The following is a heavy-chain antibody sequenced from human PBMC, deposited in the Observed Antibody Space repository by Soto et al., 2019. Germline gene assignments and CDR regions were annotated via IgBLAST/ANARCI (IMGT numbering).Heavy chain of an antibody. CDR3: AKGRDFWSGYYFLVNWFDP. J-gene: IGHJ5*02. Sequence: GGSLRLSCAASGFTFSSYAMSWVRQAPGKGLEWVSAISGSGGSTYYADSVKGRFTISRDNSKNTLYLQMNSLRAEDTAVNYCAKGRDFWSGYYFLVNWFDPWGQGTLVTVSS. CDR1: GFTFSSYA. V-gene: IGHV3-23*01. CDR2: ISGSGGST. D-gene: IGHD3-3*01.